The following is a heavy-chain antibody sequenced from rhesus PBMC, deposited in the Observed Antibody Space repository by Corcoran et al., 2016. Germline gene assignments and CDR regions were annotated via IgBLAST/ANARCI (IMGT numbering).Heavy chain of an antibody. CDR3: ARYYYYFDY. D-gene: IGHD2-2*01. Sequence: EVQLVESGGGWVQPGGSLRLSCAAPGFTFRSSAMHWVRQASGKRLELVGRIRSKSNTYETGYAASVKGRFTISRDDSKNTAYLQMNSLKTEDTAVYYCARYYYYFDYWGQGVLVTVSS. V-gene: IGHV3-118*01. CDR1: GFTFRSSA. J-gene: IGHJ4*01. CDR2: IRSKSNTYET.